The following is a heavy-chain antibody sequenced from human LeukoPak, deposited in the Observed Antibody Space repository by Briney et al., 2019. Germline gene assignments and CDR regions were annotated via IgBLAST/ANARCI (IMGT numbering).Heavy chain of an antibody. CDR2: IKQDGDQK. CDR1: GFTFSRYW. V-gene: IGHV3-7*01. J-gene: IGHJ4*02. D-gene: IGHD3-10*01. Sequence: PGGSLRLSCVASGFTFSRYWMSWVRQAPRKGLEWVANIKQDGDQKHYVDSVRGRFIISRDNAKNSLHLQMNSLRAEDTAVYYCARFAKGYGSGDIDYWGQGTLVTVSS. CDR3: ARFAKGYGSGDIDY.